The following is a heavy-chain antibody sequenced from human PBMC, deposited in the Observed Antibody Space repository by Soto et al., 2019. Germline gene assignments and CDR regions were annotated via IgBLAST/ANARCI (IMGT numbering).Heavy chain of an antibody. CDR2: IRSKACGGTT. J-gene: IGHJ6*03. CDR3: TRGLSITTRLWYYYYMDV. Sequence: GGSLRLSCTASGFTFGDYAMSWFRQTPGKGLEWVGFIRSKACGGTTEYAASVKGRFTISRDDSKTIASLQMNSLKTEDTAVYYCTRGLSITTRLWYYYYMDVWGKGTTVTVSS. CDR1: GFTFGDYA. V-gene: IGHV3-49*03. D-gene: IGHD1-20*01.